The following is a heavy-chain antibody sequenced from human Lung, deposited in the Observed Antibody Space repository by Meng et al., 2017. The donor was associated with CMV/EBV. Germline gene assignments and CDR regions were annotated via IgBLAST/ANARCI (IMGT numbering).Heavy chain of an antibody. Sequence: GESLRLXCVDSGLTFRNAWMSWVRQAPGKGLEWVGQIKSKGDGETRDYAAPVKGRFIISRDDSQTTLHLQMNSVKTEDTAVYYCVKRPRFSSRVIWGQGATVTVSS. J-gene: IGHJ6*02. V-gene: IGHV3-15*05. D-gene: IGHD3-9*01. CDR1: GLTFRNAW. CDR2: IKSKGDGETR. CDR3: VKRPRFSSRVI.